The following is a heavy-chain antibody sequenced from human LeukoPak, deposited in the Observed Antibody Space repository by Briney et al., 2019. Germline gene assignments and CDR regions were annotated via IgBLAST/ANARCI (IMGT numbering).Heavy chain of an antibody. Sequence: GGSLRLSCAASGFTFSSYAMSWVRQAPGKGLEWVSAISGSDDSTYYADSVKGRFTISRDNSKNTLYLQMNSLRAEDTALYHCAKDSDTFGGVIAPLNYWGQGTLVTVSS. CDR1: GFTFSSYA. CDR3: AKDSDTFGGVIAPLNY. J-gene: IGHJ4*02. V-gene: IGHV3-23*01. CDR2: ISGSDDST. D-gene: IGHD3-16*02.